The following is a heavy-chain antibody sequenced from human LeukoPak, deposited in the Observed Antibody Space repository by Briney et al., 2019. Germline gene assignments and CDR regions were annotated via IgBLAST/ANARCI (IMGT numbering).Heavy chain of an antibody. V-gene: IGHV3-64*04. Sequence: GGSLRLSCSASGFTLSSYAMHWVRQAPGKGLKYVSAISSNGGSTFYADSVRGRFTISRDNAKNTLYLQMNSLRAEDTAIYYCARDKFTSGESWFDPWGQGTLVTVSS. CDR1: GFTLSSYA. CDR3: ARDKFTSGESWFDP. J-gene: IGHJ5*02. D-gene: IGHD3-10*01. CDR2: ISSNGGST.